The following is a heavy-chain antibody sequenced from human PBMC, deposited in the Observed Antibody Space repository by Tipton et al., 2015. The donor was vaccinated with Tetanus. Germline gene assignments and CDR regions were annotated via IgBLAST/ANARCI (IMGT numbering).Heavy chain of an antibody. V-gene: IGHV4-59*05. D-gene: IGHD3-3*01. CDR2: VYNSGGT. CDR3: AGIYDFWSGYYSDH. CDR1: GGSISSYF. Sequence: LRLSCSVSGGSISSYFWSWIRQPPGKGLEWIGSVYNSGGTYYNPSLKSRVTISVDTSKNQFSLKLSSVTAADTAVYYCAGIYDFWSGYYSDHWGQGTPVTVSS. J-gene: IGHJ4*02.